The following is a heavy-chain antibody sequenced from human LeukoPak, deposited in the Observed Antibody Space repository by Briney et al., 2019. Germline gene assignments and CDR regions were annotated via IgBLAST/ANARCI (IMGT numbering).Heavy chain of an antibody. CDR2: IRNDGTNK. V-gene: IGHV3-30*02. CDR3: AKDSRPSSVYYFDY. D-gene: IGHD2-2*01. J-gene: IGHJ4*02. CDR1: GFTFSSYA. Sequence: GGSLRLSCAASGFTFSSYAMHWVRQAPGKGLEWVAFIRNDGTNKNYVDSVRGRFTISRDNSKNTVYLQMNSLRAEDTAMYYCAKDSRPSSVYYFDYWGQGTLVTVSS.